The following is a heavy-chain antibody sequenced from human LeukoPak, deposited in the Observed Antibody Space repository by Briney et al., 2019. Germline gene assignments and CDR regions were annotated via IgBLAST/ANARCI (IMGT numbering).Heavy chain of an antibody. V-gene: IGHV3-48*01. CDR1: GFTFSNYD. CDR3: ARDARRDGFTVDY. CDR2: ISDGSSRI. Sequence: PGGSLRLSCAASGFTFSNYDMNWVRQAPGKGLEWVSHISDGSSRIYYADSVKGRFTISRDNVKNSLYLQMNSLRAEDTAVYYCARDARRDGFTVDYWGQGTLVTVSS. D-gene: IGHD5-24*01. J-gene: IGHJ4*02.